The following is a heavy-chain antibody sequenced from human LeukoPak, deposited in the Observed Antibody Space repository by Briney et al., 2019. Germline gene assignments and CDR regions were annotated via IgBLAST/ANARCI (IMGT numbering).Heavy chain of an antibody. V-gene: IGHV3-23*01. Sequence: PGGSLRLSCAASGFTFSSYAMSWVRQAPGKGLEWVSAISGSGGSTYYADSVKGRFTISRDNSKNTLYLQMNSLRAEDTPVYYCANNPTAPQRAFDIWGQGTMVTVSS. J-gene: IGHJ3*02. CDR1: GFTFSSYA. CDR3: ANNPTAPQRAFDI. CDR2: ISGSGGST.